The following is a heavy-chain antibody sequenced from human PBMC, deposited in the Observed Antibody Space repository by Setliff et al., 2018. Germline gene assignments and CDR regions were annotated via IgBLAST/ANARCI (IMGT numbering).Heavy chain of an antibody. J-gene: IGHJ4*02. CDR3: TRSRGPRVVLAADFDF. D-gene: IGHD3-16*01. CDR2: ISPYSGES. V-gene: IGHV1-18*04. CDR1: GSRFTSFG. Sequence: GASVKVSCKTSGSRFTSFGFSWVRQAPGQGLEWMGWISPYSGESNYAQKFQDRLTVAADTSTKTIYMEPRSLTSDDTAVYFCTRSRGPRVVLAADFDFWGQGTLVTVSS.